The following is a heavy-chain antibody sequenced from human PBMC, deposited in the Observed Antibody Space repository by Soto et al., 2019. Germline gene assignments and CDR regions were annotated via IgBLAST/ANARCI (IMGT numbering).Heavy chain of an antibody. CDR1: GGSSSSGGYC. D-gene: IGHD3-10*01. CDR3: ARGILLWFGESSYNWFDP. V-gene: IGHV4-30-2*01. CDR2: IYHSGST. J-gene: IGHJ5*02. Sequence: SETLSLTCAVSGGSSSSGGYCWSWIRQPPGKGLEWIGYIYHSGSTYYNPSLKSRVTISVDRSKNQFSLKLSSVTAADTAVYYCARGILLWFGESSYNWFDPWGQGTLLTVSS.